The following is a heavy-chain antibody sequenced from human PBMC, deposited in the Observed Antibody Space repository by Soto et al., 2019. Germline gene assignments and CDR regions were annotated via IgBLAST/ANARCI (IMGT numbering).Heavy chain of an antibody. CDR2: IWYDGSNK. CDR1: GFTFSSYG. Sequence: GGSLRLSCAASGFTFSSYGMHWVRQAPGKGLEWVAVIWYDGSNKYYADSVKGRFTISRDNSKNTLYLQMNSLRAEDTAVYYCARDLLPLSSYGEIDYWGQGTLVTVSS. D-gene: IGHD5-18*01. CDR3: ARDLLPLSSYGEIDY. J-gene: IGHJ4*02. V-gene: IGHV3-33*01.